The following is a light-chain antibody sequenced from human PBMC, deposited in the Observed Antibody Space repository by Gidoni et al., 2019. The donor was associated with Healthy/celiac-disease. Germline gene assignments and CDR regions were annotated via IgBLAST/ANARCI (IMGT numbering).Light chain of an antibody. V-gene: IGKV1-5*03. CDR3: QQYNSYSQT. CDR2: KAS. J-gene: IGKJ1*01. CDR1: QSSSSW. Sequence: QLTHSPSTLSASVGDRVTITCRASQSSSSWLAWYQQKPGKVPKLLIYKASSLEGGVPSRFSGSGSGTEFTLTISSLQPDDFATYYCQQYNSYSQTFGQGTKVEIK.